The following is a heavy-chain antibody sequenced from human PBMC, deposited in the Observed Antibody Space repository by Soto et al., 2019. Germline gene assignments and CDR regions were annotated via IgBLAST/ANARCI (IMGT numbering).Heavy chain of an antibody. CDR1: GFSLSTSGVG. V-gene: IGHV2-5*02. CDR2: IYWDDDK. Sequence: QITLKESGPTLVKPTQTLTLTCTFSGFSLSTSGVGVGWIRQPPGKALEWLALIYWDDDKRYSPSLKSRLTITKDTSKNQVVLTMTNMDPVDTATYYCAHRRTQVLLFLEWLLYNPFDPWGQGTLVTVSS. J-gene: IGHJ5*02. CDR3: AHRRTQVLLFLEWLLYNPFDP. D-gene: IGHD3-3*01.